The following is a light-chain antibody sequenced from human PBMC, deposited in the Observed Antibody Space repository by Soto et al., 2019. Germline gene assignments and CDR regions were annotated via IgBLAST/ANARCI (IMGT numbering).Light chain of an antibody. V-gene: IGLV2-8*01. CDR2: DVT. CDR3: ASYAGVNNLL. CDR1: SSDIGRYNF. J-gene: IGLJ2*01. Sequence: QSALTQPPSASGSPGQSVTISCTGTSSDIGRYNFVSWYQQHPGKAPKLMIYDVTKRPSGVPDRFSGSKSGNTASLTVSGLQAEDEAEYYCASYAGVNNLLFGGGTKLTVL.